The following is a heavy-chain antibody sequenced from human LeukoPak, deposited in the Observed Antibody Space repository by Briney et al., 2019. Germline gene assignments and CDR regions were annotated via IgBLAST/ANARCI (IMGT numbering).Heavy chain of an antibody. CDR3: ARSYFDSRLYYFDH. J-gene: IGHJ4*01. D-gene: IGHD3-22*01. V-gene: IGHV3-66*01. CDR1: GLTFSGYW. Sequence: GGSLRLSCAASGLTFSGYWMSWVRQPPGKGLEWVSVIYSAGTTYSAYSVKGRFTISRDTSQNTVSLQMNNLRVEDTAVYYCARSYFDSRLYYFDHWGQGSLVTVSS. CDR2: IYSAGTT.